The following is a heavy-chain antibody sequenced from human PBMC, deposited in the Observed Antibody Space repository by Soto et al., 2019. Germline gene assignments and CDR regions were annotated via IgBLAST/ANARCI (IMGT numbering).Heavy chain of an antibody. J-gene: IGHJ4*02. CDR3: AKDGTIGYSSSFDY. V-gene: IGHV3-23*01. Sequence: GGSLRLSCAASGFTFSSYAMSWVRQAPGKGLEWVSTISGSGGSTYYADSVKGRFTISRDNSKNTLYLQMNSLRAEDTAVYCCAKDGTIGYSSSFDYWGQGTLGTVSS. CDR1: GFTFSSYA. D-gene: IGHD6-13*01. CDR2: ISGSGGST.